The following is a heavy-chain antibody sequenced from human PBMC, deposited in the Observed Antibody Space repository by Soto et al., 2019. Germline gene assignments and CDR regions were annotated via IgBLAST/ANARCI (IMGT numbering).Heavy chain of an antibody. CDR3: ARDKSPYSRGWHNRHFDY. J-gene: IGHJ4*02. CDR2: ISYDGSNK. V-gene: IGHV3-30-3*01. CDR1: GFTFSTYA. Sequence: QVQLVESGGGVVQPGRSLRLSCAASGFTFSTYAMHWVRQAPGKGLEWVAVISYDGSNKYYADSVKGRFTISRDNSKNPLYLQMNRLRAEDTAVYYCARDKSPYSRGWHNRHFDYWGQGTLVTVSS. D-gene: IGHD6-19*01.